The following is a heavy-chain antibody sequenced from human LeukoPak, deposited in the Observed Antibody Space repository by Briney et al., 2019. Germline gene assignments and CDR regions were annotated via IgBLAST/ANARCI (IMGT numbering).Heavy chain of an antibody. J-gene: IGHJ4*02. CDR1: GFPYSDYY. CDR2: ISSSGGTI. Sequence: GGSLTLSCAASGFPYSDYYMSWLRQAPGRGREWLEYISSSGGTIYYADSVKGRFTISRDNAKNSLYLQMNSLRVEDTAVYYCARHYYHSSGHGGYWGQGTLVTVSS. D-gene: IGHD3-22*01. V-gene: IGHV3-11*01. CDR3: ARHYYHSSGHGGY.